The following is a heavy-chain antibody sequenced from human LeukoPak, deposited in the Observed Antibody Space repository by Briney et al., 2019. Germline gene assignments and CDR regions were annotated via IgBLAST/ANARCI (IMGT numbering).Heavy chain of an antibody. CDR2: ISYSGST. J-gene: IGHJ4*01. V-gene: IGHV4-39*01. CDR3: ARRGDGGRSFDY. D-gene: IGHD4-23*01. CDR1: GGSISSGSYY. Sequence: SETLSLTCTVSGGSISSGSYYWGWIRQPPGKGLEWIGSISYSGSTYYNPSLKSRVTISVDTSNNQFSLKLSSVTAADTAVYYCARRGDGGRSFDYWGHGTVVTVSS.